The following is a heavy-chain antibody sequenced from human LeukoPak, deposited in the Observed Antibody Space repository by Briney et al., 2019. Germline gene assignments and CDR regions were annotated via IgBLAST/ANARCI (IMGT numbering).Heavy chain of an antibody. CDR2: IDNSGSTI. J-gene: IGHJ4*02. D-gene: IGHD3-22*01. V-gene: IGHV3-48*03. Sequence: GGSLRLSCAASGFTFSSYEMNWVRRAPGKGLEWVSYIDNSGSTIYYADSVKGRFTISRDNAKNSLYLQMNSLRAEDTAVYYCARDTPPRGWVYYYDSSGYYGPDYWGQGTLVTVSS. CDR1: GFTFSSYE. CDR3: ARDTPPRGWVYYYDSSGYYGPDY.